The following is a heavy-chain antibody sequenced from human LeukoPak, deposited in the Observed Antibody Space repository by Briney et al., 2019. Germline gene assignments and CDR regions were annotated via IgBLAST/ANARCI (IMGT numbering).Heavy chain of an antibody. D-gene: IGHD4-23*01. Sequence: SETLSLTCTVSGGSISSYYWSWIRQPPGKGLEWIGYIYYSGSTNYNPSLKSRITISVDTSKNQFSLKLSSVTAADTAVYYCARESFDYGGVDYWGQGTLVTASS. CDR1: GGSISSYY. V-gene: IGHV4-59*01. CDR2: IYYSGST. J-gene: IGHJ4*02. CDR3: ARESFDYGGVDY.